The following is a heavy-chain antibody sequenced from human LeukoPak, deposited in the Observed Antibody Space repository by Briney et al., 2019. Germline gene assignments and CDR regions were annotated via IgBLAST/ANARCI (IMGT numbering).Heavy chain of an antibody. CDR2: IIPSSGST. V-gene: IGHV1-46*03. D-gene: IGHD2-2*01. CDR1: GYTFTSYY. J-gene: IGHJ5*02. Sequence: ASVKVSCKASGYTFTSYYIQWVRQAPGQGLEWMGIIIPSSGSTTYAQKFQGRVTMTRDTSTSTVYMELSSLRSEDTAVYYCARDRLYCSGIICQAHWFDTWGQGTLVTVSS. CDR3: ARDRLYCSGIICQAHWFDT.